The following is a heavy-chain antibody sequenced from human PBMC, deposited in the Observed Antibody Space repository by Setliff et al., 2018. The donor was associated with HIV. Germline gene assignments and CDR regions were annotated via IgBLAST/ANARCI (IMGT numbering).Heavy chain of an antibody. Sequence: PGGSLRLSWGGFTFSNYGMQWVRQAPGKGLEWVAIISYHEKDTFYADSVKGRFTISRDNSKNMLYLQMNSLRTEDTGVYYCTKPTTVVTSYYFDSWGQGTQVTVSS. CDR3: TKPTTVVTSYYFDS. V-gene: IGHV3-30*18. D-gene: IGHD4-17*01. J-gene: IGHJ4*02. CDR1: FTFSNYG. CDR2: ISYHEKDT.